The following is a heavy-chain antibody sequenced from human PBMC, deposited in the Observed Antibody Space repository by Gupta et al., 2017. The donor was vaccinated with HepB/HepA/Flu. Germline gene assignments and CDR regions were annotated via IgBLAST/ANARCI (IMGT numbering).Heavy chain of an antibody. D-gene: IGHD4-17*01. CDR1: GNFY. Sequence: GNFYWGWFRQPPGKGLEWIGYIYSSGSTYHNPSLTSRVTISVDTSKNQFSLKLSSVTAADTAVYYCARGPTVTTDYWGQGTLVTVAS. J-gene: IGHJ4*02. CDR2: IYSSGST. V-gene: IGHV4-39*01. CDR3: ARGPTVTTDY.